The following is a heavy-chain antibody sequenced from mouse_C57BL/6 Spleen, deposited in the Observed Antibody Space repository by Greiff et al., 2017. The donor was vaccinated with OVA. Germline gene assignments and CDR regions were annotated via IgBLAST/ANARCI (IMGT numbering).Heavy chain of an antibody. D-gene: IGHD2-4*01. J-gene: IGHJ3*01. Sequence: EVQRVESGGGLVKPGGSLKLSCAASGFTFSDSGMHWVRQAPEKGLEWVAYISSGSSTIYYADTVKGRFTISRDNAKNTLFLQMTSLRSEDTAMYYCARPPPYDYDDHAWFAYWGQGTLVTVSA. CDR3: ARPPPYDYDDHAWFAY. V-gene: IGHV5-17*01. CDR2: ISSGSSTI. CDR1: GFTFSDSG.